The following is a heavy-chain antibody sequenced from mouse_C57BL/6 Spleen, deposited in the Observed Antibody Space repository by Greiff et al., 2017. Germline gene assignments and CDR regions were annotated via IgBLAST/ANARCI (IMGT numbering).Heavy chain of an antibody. CDR2: FYPGSGSI. CDR1: GYTFTEYT. V-gene: IGHV1-62-2*01. D-gene: IGHD1-1*01. CDR3: ARHEESHYYGSSFWFAY. Sequence: QVHVKQSGAELVKPGASVKLSCKASGYTFTEYTIHWVKQRSGQGLEWIGWFYPGSGSIKYNEKFKDKATLTADKSSSTVYMELSSLTSEDSAVYFCARHEESHYYGSSFWFAYWGQGTLVTVSA. J-gene: IGHJ3*01.